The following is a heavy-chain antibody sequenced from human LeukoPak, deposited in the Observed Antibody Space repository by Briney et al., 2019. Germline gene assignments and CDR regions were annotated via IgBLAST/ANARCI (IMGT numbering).Heavy chain of an antibody. CDR1: GYSFTGHY. V-gene: IGHV1-2*02. D-gene: IGHD6-13*01. CDR2: INPNSGDT. CDR3: ARCTEGAGTYPLDY. J-gene: IGHJ4*02. Sequence: APVKVSCKTSGYSFTGHYMHWVRQAPGQGPEWIGWINPNSGDTNFAQKFHGRVTMIKDTSISTAYMEVSRLTSDDTAVYFCARCTEGAGTYPLDYWGQGTLVTVSS.